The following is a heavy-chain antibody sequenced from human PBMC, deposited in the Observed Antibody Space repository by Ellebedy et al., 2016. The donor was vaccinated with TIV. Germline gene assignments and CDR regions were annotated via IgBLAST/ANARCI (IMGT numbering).Heavy chain of an antibody. V-gene: IGHV3-30*18. Sequence: GGSLRLSCVASGFSFSNYGMHWVRQAPGKGLEWVAVKSKDGRTDYYSDSVKGRFIISRDNSKNTLSLQMNRLTTEDTALYYCTKEGAESYLSFDIWGQGTVVTVSS. J-gene: IGHJ3*02. D-gene: IGHD3-10*01. CDR1: GFSFSNYG. CDR2: KSKDGRTD. CDR3: TKEGAESYLSFDI.